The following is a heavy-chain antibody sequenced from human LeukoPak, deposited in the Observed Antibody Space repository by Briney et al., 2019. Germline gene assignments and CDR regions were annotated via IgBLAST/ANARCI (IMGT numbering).Heavy chain of an antibody. CDR1: GGSISSYY. CDR3: ARVRSVVVAATPFFDY. Sequence: SETLSLTCTVSGGSISSYYWSWIRQPPGKGLEWIGYIYYSGSTNYNPSLKSRVTISVDTSKNQFSLKLTSVTAADTAVYYCARVRSVVVAATPFFDYCGEGTLVTVSS. CDR2: IYYSGST. V-gene: IGHV4-59*01. D-gene: IGHD2-15*01. J-gene: IGHJ4*02.